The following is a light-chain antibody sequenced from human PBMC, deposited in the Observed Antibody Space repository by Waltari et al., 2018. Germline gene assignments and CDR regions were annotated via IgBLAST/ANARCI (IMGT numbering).Light chain of an antibody. CDR3: SSYTSSGTFVL. J-gene: IGLJ2*01. CDR2: DVN. CDR1: RSDVGGYNC. Sequence: QSALTQPASVSGSPGQSIPISCTGTRSDVGGYNCVSWYQQHPGKAPQLVIYDVNKRPSGVSNRLSGSKSGNTASLTISGLQAEDEADYYCSSYTSSGTFVLFGGGTKVTVL. V-gene: IGLV2-14*01.